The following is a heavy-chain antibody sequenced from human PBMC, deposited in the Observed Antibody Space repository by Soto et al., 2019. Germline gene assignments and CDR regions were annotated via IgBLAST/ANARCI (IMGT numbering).Heavy chain of an antibody. V-gene: IGHV3-48*02. CDR2: ISSSSSTI. CDR3: ARDSLLLLWFGELGAFDI. CDR1: GFTFSSYS. Sequence: GSLRLSCAASGFTFSSYSMNWVRQAPGKGLEWVSYISSSSSTIYYADSVKGRFTISRDNAKNSLYLQMNSLRDEDTAVYYCARDSLLLLWFGELGAFDIWGQGTMVTVSS. D-gene: IGHD3-10*01. J-gene: IGHJ3*02.